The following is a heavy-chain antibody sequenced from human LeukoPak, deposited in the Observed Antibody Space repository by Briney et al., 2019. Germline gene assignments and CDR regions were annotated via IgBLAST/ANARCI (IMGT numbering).Heavy chain of an antibody. CDR2: ISDSGDRA. CDR3: AKPTTGYSGSGVDF. J-gene: IGHJ4*02. Sequence: GGSLRLSCAASGFTFSSYAMSWVRQAPGKGLEWVSGISDSGDRAHYADSVKGRFTISRDNSKNTLYLQMNSPRAEDTAVYFCAKPTTGYSGSGVDFWGQGTLVTVSS. CDR1: GFTFSSYA. D-gene: IGHD3-10*01. V-gene: IGHV3-23*01.